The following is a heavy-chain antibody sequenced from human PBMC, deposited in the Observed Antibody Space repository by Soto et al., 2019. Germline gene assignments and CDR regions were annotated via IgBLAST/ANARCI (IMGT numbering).Heavy chain of an antibody. V-gene: IGHV4-39*01. CDR3: ARQPKDSSSWYIFDY. CDR2: IYYSGST. J-gene: IGHJ4*02. Sequence: PSETLSLTCTVSGGSISSSSYYWGWIRQPPGKGLEWIGSIYYSGSTYYNPSLKSRVTISVDTSKNQFSLKLSSVTAADTAVYYCARQPKDSSSWYIFDYWGQGTLVTVS. D-gene: IGHD6-13*01. CDR1: GGSISSSSYY.